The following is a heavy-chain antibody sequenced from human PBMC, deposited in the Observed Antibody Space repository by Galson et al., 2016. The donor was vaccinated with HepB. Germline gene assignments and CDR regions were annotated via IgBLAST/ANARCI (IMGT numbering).Heavy chain of an antibody. CDR2: ISSSRNTI. CDR1: GFALSSFN. CDR3: ARQQEAQDGYDF. D-gene: IGHD6-25*01. J-gene: IGHJ4*02. V-gene: IGHV3-48*01. Sequence: SLRLSCAASGFALSSFNMNWVRQTPGKGLEWISYISSSRNTIDYADSVKGRFTISRDDAKNSLYLQMNNLRVGDTAADTAVYYCARQQEAQDGYDFWGQGTLVTVSS.